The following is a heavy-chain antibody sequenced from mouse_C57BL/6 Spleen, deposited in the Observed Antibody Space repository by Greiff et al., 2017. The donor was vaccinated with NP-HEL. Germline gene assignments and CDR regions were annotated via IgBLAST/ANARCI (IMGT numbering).Heavy chain of an antibody. V-gene: IGHV14-2*01. Sequence: VQLKESGAELVKPGASVKLSCTASGFNIKDYYMHWVKQRTEQGLEWIGRIDPEDGETKYAPKFQGKATITADTSSNTAYLQLSSLTSEDTAVYYCARSMVTLYYAMDYWGQGTSVTVSS. D-gene: IGHD2-3*01. CDR3: ARSMVTLYYAMDY. CDR1: GFNIKDYY. J-gene: IGHJ4*01. CDR2: IDPEDGET.